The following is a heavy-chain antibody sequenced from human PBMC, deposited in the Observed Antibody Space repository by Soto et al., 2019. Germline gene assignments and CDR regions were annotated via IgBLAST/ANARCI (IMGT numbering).Heavy chain of an antibody. CDR3: ASDQIVGVPDYFDD. CDR1: GFTFSSSP. D-gene: IGHD1-26*01. J-gene: IGHJ4*02. V-gene: IGHV3-30-3*01. Sequence: PGGSLRLSCAASGFTFSSSPMHWVRQAPGKGLEWVAVISSDGSNKYYPASVKGRFTIPRDNSKNTLYLQMNSLRAEDTAVYYCASDQIVGVPDYFDDWGQGTLVTVSS. CDR2: ISSDGSNK.